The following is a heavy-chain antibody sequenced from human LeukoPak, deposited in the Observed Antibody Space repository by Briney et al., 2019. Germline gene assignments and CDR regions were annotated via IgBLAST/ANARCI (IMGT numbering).Heavy chain of an antibody. CDR2: IIPIFGTA. J-gene: IGHJ3*02. CDR3: ARSSLVLRDAFDI. V-gene: IGHV1-69*13. Sequence: ASVKVSCKASGGTFSSYAISWVRQAPGQGLEWMGGIIPIFGTANYAQKFQGRVTITADESTSTAYMELSSLRSEDTAVYYCARSSLVLRDAFDIWGQGTMVTVSS. CDR1: GGTFSSYA.